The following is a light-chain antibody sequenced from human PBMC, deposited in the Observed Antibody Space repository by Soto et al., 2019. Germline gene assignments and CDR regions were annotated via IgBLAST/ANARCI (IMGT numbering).Light chain of an antibody. Sequence: EIVMTQSSATLSVSPGERATLSCRASQSVSSNLAWYQQKPGQAPRLLIYGASTRATGIPARFSGSGSGTEFTLTISSLQSEDFAVYYYQQYNDWPRTFGQGTKVDIK. J-gene: IGKJ1*01. V-gene: IGKV3-15*01. CDR2: GAS. CDR3: QQYNDWPRT. CDR1: QSVSSN.